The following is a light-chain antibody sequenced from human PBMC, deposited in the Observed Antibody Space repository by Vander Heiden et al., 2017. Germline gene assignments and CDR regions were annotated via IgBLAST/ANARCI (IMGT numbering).Light chain of an antibody. J-gene: IGLJ2*01. CDR2: QDS. CDR1: KLGDKY. Sequence: LARPPEVSESPGQTASITCSGDKLGDKYAYWYQQKPGQSPVLVIYQDSKRPSGIPERFSGSNSGNTATLTISGTHTMDEADYYCQAWDSFVVFGGGTKLTVL. V-gene: IGLV3-1*01. CDR3: QAWDSFVV.